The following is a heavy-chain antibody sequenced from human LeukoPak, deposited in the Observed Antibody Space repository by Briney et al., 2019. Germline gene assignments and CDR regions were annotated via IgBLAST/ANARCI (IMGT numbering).Heavy chain of an antibody. CDR3: AVDRDGSLTPSAFDI. CDR1: GDIFNIDA. D-gene: IGHD1-26*01. J-gene: IGHJ3*02. Sequence: ASVKVSCKAPGDIFNIDAISWVRQAPGQGLEWMGRIIPLFEIAHYAQNFQGRVTITADKSTNTAYMEMSSLRSEDTAVYYCAVDRDGSLTPSAFDIWGHGTMVTVSS. CDR2: IIPLFEIA. V-gene: IGHV1-69*04.